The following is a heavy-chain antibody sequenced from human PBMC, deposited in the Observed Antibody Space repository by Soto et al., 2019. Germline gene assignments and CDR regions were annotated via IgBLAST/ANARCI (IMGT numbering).Heavy chain of an antibody. V-gene: IGHV3-74*01. CDR2: IKGDGSST. Sequence: DEQVVESGGGLVQPGGSLRLSCAASGFTFSNYWMHWVRQASGKGLVWVSSIKGDGSSTNYADSVRGRFSISRDNAKNTVYLQMDSLRAEDTAVYYCARGASGRYYRDVWGKGTTVTVSS. J-gene: IGHJ6*03. CDR3: ARGASGRYYRDV. CDR1: GFTFSNYW. D-gene: IGHD3-10*01.